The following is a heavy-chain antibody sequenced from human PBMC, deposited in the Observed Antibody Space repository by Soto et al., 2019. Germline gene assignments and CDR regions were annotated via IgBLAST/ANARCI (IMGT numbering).Heavy chain of an antibody. V-gene: IGHV3-21*06. CDR1: VFTFTSYS. Sequence: RSLRLSCSASVFTFTSYSMNWFRQAPGKGLEWVSSISSTTNYIYYGDSMKGRFTISRDNAKNSLYLEMNSLRAEDTAVYYCARESEDLTSNFDYWGQGTLVTVS. CDR3: ARESEDLTSNFDY. J-gene: IGHJ4*02. CDR2: ISSTTNYI.